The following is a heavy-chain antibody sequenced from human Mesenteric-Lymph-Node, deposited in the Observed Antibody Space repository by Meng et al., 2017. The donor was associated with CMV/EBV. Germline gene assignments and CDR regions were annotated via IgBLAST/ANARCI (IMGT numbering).Heavy chain of an antibody. CDR3: ATGRYCSSTSCSYNWFDP. CDR1: GASVSSGNYY. J-gene: IGHJ5*02. Sequence: SETLSLTCTVSGASVSSGNYYWSWIRQPPGKRLEWIGYVYYSGSTDYNPSLKSRVTISVDTSKNQFSLKLSSVTAADTAVNYCATGRYCSSTSCSYNWFDPWGQGTLVTVSS. D-gene: IGHD2-2*01. V-gene: IGHV4-61*01. CDR2: VYYSGST.